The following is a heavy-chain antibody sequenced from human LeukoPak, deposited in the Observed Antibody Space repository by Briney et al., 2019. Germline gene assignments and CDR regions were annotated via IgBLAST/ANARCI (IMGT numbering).Heavy chain of an antibody. CDR3: ARVHYYDSSGYLGREAFDI. V-gene: IGHV1-18*01. J-gene: IGHJ3*02. CDR1: GYTFTSYG. CDR2: ISAYNGNT. D-gene: IGHD3-22*01. Sequence: ASVKVSCKASGYTFTSYGISWVRQAPGQGLEWMGWISAYNGNTNYAQKLQGRVTMTTGTSTSTAYMELRSLGSDDTAVYYCARVHYYDSSGYLGREAFDIWGQGTMVTVSS.